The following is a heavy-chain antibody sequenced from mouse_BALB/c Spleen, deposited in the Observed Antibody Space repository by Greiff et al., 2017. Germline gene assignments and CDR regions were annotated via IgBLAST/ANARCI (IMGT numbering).Heavy chain of an antibody. J-gene: IGHJ1*01. CDR3: ARGVYYYGSSYWYFDV. CDR2: IDPFNGGT. CDR1: GYSFTSYY. Sequence: EVQLQQSGPELMKPGASVKISCKASGYSFTSYYMHWVKQCHGKSLEWIGYIDPFNGGTSYNQKFKGKATLTVDKSSSTAYMHLSSLTSEDSAVYYCARGVYYYGSSYWYFDVWGAGTTVTVSS. D-gene: IGHD1-1*01. V-gene: IGHV1S135*01.